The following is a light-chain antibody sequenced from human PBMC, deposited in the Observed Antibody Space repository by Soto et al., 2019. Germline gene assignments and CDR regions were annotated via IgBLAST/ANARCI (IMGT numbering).Light chain of an antibody. CDR1: QSVSSYY. CDR2: AAS. V-gene: IGKV3-20*01. Sequence: IGLTQSPGTLSLSPGERRTLSCKASQSVSSYYSAWYQQKPGQAPRLLIYAASSSATGIPDRFSGGGSGTDFTLTISRLEPEDFAVYYCQQCGSSPWTFGQGTRLEI. J-gene: IGKJ5*01. CDR3: QQCGSSPWT.